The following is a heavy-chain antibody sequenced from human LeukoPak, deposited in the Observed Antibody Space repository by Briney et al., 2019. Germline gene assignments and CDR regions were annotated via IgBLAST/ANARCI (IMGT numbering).Heavy chain of an antibody. V-gene: IGHV1-69*04. CDR2: IIPILGIA. CDR3: ARDLDILTGYSHDAFDI. D-gene: IGHD3-9*01. CDR1: GGTFSSYT. J-gene: IGHJ3*02. Sequence: SVKVSCKASGGTFSSYTISWVRQAPGQGLEWMGRIIPILGIANYAQKFQGRVTITADKSTSTAYMELSSLRSEDTAVYYCARDLDILTGYSHDAFDIWGQGTMVTVSS.